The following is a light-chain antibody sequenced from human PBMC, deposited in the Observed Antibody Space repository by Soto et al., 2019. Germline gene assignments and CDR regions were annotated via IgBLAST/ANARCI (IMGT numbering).Light chain of an antibody. CDR2: GAS. CDR1: QSVSSSY. Sequence: IGLTQSPGTLSLSPGERATLSCRAIQSVSSSYLAWYQQKPGQAPRLLIYGASSRATGIPDRFSGSGSGTDFTLTISRLEPEDFAVYYCQQYGSSRWTFGQGTKVEIK. V-gene: IGKV3-20*01. CDR3: QQYGSSRWT. J-gene: IGKJ1*01.